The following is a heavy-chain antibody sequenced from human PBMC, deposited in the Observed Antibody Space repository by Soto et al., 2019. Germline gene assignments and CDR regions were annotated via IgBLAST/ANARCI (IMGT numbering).Heavy chain of an antibody. V-gene: IGHV4-38-2*01. J-gene: IGHJ4*02. Sequence: SETLSLTCAVSGSSISSGYYWGWIRQPPGKGLEWIGSIYHSGSTYYNPSLKSRVTISVDTSKNQFSLKLSSVTAADTAVYYCVKSGSAQDYFDYWGQGTLVTVSS. CDR3: VKSGSAQDYFDY. CDR1: GSSISSGYY. CDR2: IYHSGST. D-gene: IGHD3-10*01.